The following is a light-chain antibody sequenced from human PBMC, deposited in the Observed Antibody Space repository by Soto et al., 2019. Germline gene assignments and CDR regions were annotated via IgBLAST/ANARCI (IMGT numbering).Light chain of an antibody. CDR3: QQRSNWPPT. CDR1: QSVSSY. Sequence: EIVLTQSPATLSLSPGERATLSCRASQSVSSYLAWYQQKPGQAPRLLIYDASNRATGIPARFGGSGSGTDFPLTISSLEPEDFAVYYCQQRSNWPPTFGQGTKLEIK. CDR2: DAS. V-gene: IGKV3-11*01. J-gene: IGKJ2*01.